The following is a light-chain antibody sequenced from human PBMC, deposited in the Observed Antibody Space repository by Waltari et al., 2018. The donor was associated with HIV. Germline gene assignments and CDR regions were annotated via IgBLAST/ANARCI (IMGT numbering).Light chain of an antibody. V-gene: IGLV1-40*01. CDR2: GNS. J-gene: IGLJ3*02. Sequence: QSVLTQPPSVSGAPGQRVTISCTGISPNIGAGYDVPWYQQLPGTAPKLLIYGNSNRPSGVPDRFSGSKSGTSASLAITGLQPDDETDYYCQSYDSSLSNWVFGGGTKLTVL. CDR3: QSYDSSLSNWV. CDR1: SPNIGAGYD.